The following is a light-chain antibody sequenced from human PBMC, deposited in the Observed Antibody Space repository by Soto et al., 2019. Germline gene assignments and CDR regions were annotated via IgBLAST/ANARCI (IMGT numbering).Light chain of an antibody. CDR1: GSDVGGFYF. V-gene: IGLV2-14*01. J-gene: IGLJ1*01. Sequence: QSGVAQPAPVSGSSGTSITLSCTGTGSDVGGFYFGSWEPQQPGQGPKLMIYYVSNRPSGGFNRFSCFRSGTAAPRAILGVQAEDEADYYCSSYTSSTSYAFGTGTKVTVL. CDR2: YVS. CDR3: SSYTSSTSYA.